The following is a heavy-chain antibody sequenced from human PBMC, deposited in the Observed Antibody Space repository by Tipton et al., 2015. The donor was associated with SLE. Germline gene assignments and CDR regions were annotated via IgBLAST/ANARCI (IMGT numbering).Heavy chain of an antibody. J-gene: IGHJ3*02. V-gene: IGHV3-7*01. Sequence: SLRLSCAASGFTFSGSWMNWVRQAPGKGLEWVAHIKGDGSEKNYVDSVKGRFTISRDNARNSVFLQMNSLRDEDTALYYCARGPAAGAFDIWGQGTMVTVSS. CDR3: ARGPAAGAFDI. CDR1: GFTFSGSW. D-gene: IGHD6-25*01. CDR2: IKGDGSEK.